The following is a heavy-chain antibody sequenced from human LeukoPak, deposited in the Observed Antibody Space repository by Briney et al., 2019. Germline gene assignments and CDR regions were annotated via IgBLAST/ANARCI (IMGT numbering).Heavy chain of an antibody. V-gene: IGHV3-64*01. J-gene: IGHJ6*04. CDR1: GFTFTIYA. D-gene: IGHD5-12*01. CDR3: ARAVGGRGYDV. Sequence: PGGSLRLSCAASGFTFTIYAMHWVRQAPGKGLEYVSAITSNGDSTYYANSVKGRFTISRDNSKNTLYLQMGSLRADDMAVYYCARAVGGRGYDVWGKGTTVTVSS. CDR2: ITSNGDST.